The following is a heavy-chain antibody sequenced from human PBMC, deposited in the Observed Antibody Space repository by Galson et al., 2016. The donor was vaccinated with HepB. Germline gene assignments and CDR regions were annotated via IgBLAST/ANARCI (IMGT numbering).Heavy chain of an antibody. CDR1: GLNFSSYA. CDR2: IWYDGSKQ. Sequence: SLRLSCAASGLNFSSYAMHWVRQAPGKGLEWVALIWYDGSKQYYADSVEGRFTISRDNSRNTLYLQMDTLRAEDTAVFFCAGSGYENAFDYWGRGTRVTVSA. V-gene: IGHV3-33*03. CDR3: AGSGYENAFDY. D-gene: IGHD3-3*01. J-gene: IGHJ3*01.